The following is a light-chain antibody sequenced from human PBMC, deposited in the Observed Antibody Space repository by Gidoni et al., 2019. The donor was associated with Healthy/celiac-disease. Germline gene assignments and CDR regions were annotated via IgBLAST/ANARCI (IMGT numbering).Light chain of an antibody. J-gene: IGKJ5*01. CDR1: QDISNY. CDR3: QQYDNLPIT. Sequence: DIQMTQSPSSLSASVRDRVTITCQASQDISNYLNWYQQKPGKAPKLLIYDASNLETGVPSRFSGSGSGTDFTFTISSLQPEDIATYYCQQYDNLPITFGQXTRLEIK. V-gene: IGKV1-33*01. CDR2: DAS.